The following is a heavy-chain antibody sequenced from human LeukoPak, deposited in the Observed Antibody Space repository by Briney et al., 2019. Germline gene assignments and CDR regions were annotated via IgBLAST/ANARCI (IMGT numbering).Heavy chain of an antibody. V-gene: IGHV4-59*01. CDR3: ARGRSNYYGMDV. CDR2: IYYNGNT. D-gene: IGHD1-26*01. CDR1: DGSINSYY. Sequence: KPSETLSLTCSVSDGSINSYYWNWIRRPPGKGLEWTGYIYYNGNTNYSPSLKSRVTMSVDTSKNLFSLKVSSVTAADTAVYYCARGRSNYYGMDVWGQGTTVTVSS. J-gene: IGHJ6*02.